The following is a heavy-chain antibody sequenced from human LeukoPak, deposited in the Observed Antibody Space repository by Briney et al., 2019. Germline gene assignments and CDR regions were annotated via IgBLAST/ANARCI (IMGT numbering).Heavy chain of an antibody. V-gene: IGHV4-39*01. J-gene: IGHJ5*02. CDR3: ARLYCDGDCASSRLDL. D-gene: IGHD2-21*02. CDR2: IYHSTGT. CDR1: GGSMNSSISY. Sequence: PSETLSLTCTVSGGSMNSSISYWVWIPHPPGKGLQWMGHIYHSTGTDYNPSLKSRVTMAVDTSKNQCSLKLTSLTAADTAVYYCARLYCDGDCASSRLDLWGQGTLVTISS.